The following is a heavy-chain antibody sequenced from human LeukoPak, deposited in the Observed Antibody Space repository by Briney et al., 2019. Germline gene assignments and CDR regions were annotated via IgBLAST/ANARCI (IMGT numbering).Heavy chain of an antibody. V-gene: IGHV1-46*01. D-gene: IGHD4-17*01. J-gene: IGHJ5*02. Sequence: GASVKVSCKASGYTLTSYYMHWVRQAPGQGLEWMGIINPSGGSTSYAQKFQGRVTMTRDTSTSTVYMELSSLRSEDTAVYYCASQRLRRDWFDPWGQGTLVTVSS. CDR3: ASQRLRRDWFDP. CDR1: GYTLTSYY. CDR2: INPSGGST.